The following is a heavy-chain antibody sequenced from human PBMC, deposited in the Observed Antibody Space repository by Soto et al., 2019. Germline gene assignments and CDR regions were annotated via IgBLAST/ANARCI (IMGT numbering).Heavy chain of an antibody. V-gene: IGHV4-59*01. D-gene: IGHD1-26*01. CDR2: IYYSGST. J-gene: IGHJ6*02. Sequence: SETLSLTCTVSGASISTDYWSWIRQSPGKGLEWLGYIYYSGSTNYNPSLKSRVTISVDTSKNQFSLKLSSVTAADTAVYYCARDSVAAPSNYYYYYGMDVWGQGTTVTVSS. CDR1: GASISTDY. CDR3: ARDSVAAPSNYYYYYGMDV.